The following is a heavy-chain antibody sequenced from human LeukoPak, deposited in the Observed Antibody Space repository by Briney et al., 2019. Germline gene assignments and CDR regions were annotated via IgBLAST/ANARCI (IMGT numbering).Heavy chain of an antibody. Sequence: SETLSLTCTVFGGSISSSSYYWGWIRQPPGKGLEWIGSIYYSGSTYYNPSLKSRVTISVDTSKNQFSLKLSSVTAADTAVYYCARHDDGYDDYWGQGTLVTVSS. J-gene: IGHJ4*02. CDR3: ARHDDGYDDY. D-gene: IGHD5-24*01. CDR2: IYYSGST. CDR1: GGSISSSSYY. V-gene: IGHV4-39*01.